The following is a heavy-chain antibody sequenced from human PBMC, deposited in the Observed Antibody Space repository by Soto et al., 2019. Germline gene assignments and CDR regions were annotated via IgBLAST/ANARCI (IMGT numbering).Heavy chain of an antibody. D-gene: IGHD3-3*01. Sequence: ASVKVSCKASGGTFSSYAISWVRQAPGQGLEWMGGIIPIFGTANYAQKFQGRVTITADESTSTAYMELSSLRSEDTAVYYCARLYYDFWSGAPLHGMDVWGQGTTVTVS. J-gene: IGHJ6*02. CDR3: ARLYYDFWSGAPLHGMDV. CDR2: IIPIFGTA. V-gene: IGHV1-69*13. CDR1: GGTFSSYA.